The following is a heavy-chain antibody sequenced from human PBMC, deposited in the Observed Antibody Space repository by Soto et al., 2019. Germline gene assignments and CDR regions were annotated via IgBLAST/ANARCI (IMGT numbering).Heavy chain of an antibody. V-gene: IGHV3-7*01. CDR2: IKEDGSDK. D-gene: IGHD6-19*01. J-gene: IGHJ5*02. CDR3: VGVSLAGS. CDR1: GFHFSSYW. Sequence: EVQLVDSGGGLVQPGGSLRLSCVASGFHFSSYWMSWVRQAPGKGLEWVANIKEDGSDKYYVDSVKGRFTISRDNAKNSLYLQMNSLRVDDTAVYYCVGVSLAGSWGQGTLVTVSS.